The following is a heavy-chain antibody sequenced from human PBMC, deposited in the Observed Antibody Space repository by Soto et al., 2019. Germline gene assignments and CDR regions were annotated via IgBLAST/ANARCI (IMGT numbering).Heavy chain of an antibody. J-gene: IGHJ6*02. D-gene: IGHD2-2*01. Sequence: ASVKVSCKASGGTFSSYAISWVRQAPGQGLEWMGGIIPISGTANYAQKFQGRVTITVDESTSTAYMELSSLRSEDTAVYYCARSQGSSTSLEIYYYYYYGMDVWGQGTTVTVSS. V-gene: IGHV1-69*13. CDR1: GGTFSSYA. CDR3: ARSQGSSTSLEIYYYYYYGMDV. CDR2: IIPISGTA.